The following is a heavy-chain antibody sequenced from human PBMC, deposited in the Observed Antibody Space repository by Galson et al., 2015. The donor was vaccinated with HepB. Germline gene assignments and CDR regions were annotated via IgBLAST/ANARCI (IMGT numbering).Heavy chain of an antibody. D-gene: IGHD6-19*01. CDR2: INAVNGNT. CDR1: GYTFTSYA. CDR3: AREAVAGVDY. V-gene: IGHV1-3*01. J-gene: IGHJ4*02. Sequence: SVKVSCKASGYTFTSYAMHWVRQAPGQRLEWMGWINAVNGNTKYSQRFQGRVTITRDTSASTAYMELSSLRSEDTAVYYCAREAVAGVDYWGQGTLVTVSS.